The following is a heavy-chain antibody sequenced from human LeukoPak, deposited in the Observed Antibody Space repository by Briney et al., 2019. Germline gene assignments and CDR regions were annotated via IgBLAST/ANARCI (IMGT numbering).Heavy chain of an antibody. D-gene: IGHD3-3*01. J-gene: IGHJ3*02. CDR1: GCTFSSYA. CDR2: IIPIFGTA. V-gene: IGHV1-69*13. Sequence: SSVKVSCKASGCTFSSYAISWVRQAPGQGLEWVGGIIPIFGTANYAQQFQGRVTITADESTGPAYLEPDSLRSEDTAVYYWARVKGRITIFGVPHDAFDIWGQGTMVTVSS. CDR3: ARVKGRITIFGVPHDAFDI.